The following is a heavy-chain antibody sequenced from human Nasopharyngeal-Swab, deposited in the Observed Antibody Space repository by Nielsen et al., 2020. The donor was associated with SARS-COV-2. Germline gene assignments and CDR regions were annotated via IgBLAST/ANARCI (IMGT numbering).Heavy chain of an antibody. CDR3: AREDEGDYYGSGSPPYIDY. J-gene: IGHJ4*02. CDR2: ISSSSSTI. CDR1: GFTLSDYS. D-gene: IGHD3-10*01. Sequence: GESLKISCAASGFTLSDYSMNWVRQAPGKGLEWVSYISSSSSTIYYADSVKGRFTISRDNAKNSLYLQMNSLRDEDTAVYYCAREDEGDYYGSGSPPYIDYWGQGTLVTVSS. V-gene: IGHV3-48*02.